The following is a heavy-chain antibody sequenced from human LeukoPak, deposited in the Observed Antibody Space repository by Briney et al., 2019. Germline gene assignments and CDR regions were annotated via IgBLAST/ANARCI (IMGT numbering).Heavy chain of an antibody. J-gene: IGHJ4*02. CDR1: SGSISSYF. CDR3: AREDSAAYCSSTNCYGFDY. Sequence: PSETQSLTCTVSSGSISSYFWTWIRQPAGKGLEWIGRIYSSGSTNYNPSLKSRVIISVDKSKNQLSLKLSSVTAADTAVYYCAREDSAAYCSSTNCYGFDYWGQGTLVTVSS. V-gene: IGHV4-4*07. CDR2: IYSSGST. D-gene: IGHD2-2*01.